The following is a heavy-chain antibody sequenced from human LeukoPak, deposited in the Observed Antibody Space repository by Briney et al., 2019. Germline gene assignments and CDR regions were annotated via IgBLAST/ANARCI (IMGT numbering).Heavy chain of an antibody. D-gene: IGHD2-2*01. Sequence: SVKVSCKASGGTFSSYTISWVRQAPGQGLEWMGRIIPILGIANYAQKFQGGVTITADKSTSTAYMELSSLRSEDTAVYYCARPQYGCSSTSCPLSHAFDIWGQGTMVTVSS. CDR1: GGTFSSYT. CDR2: IIPILGIA. CDR3: ARPQYGCSSTSCPLSHAFDI. J-gene: IGHJ3*02. V-gene: IGHV1-69*02.